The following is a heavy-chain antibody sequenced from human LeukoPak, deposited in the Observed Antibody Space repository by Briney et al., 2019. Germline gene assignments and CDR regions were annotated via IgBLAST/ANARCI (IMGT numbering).Heavy chain of an antibody. V-gene: IGHV3-23*01. D-gene: IGHD3-3*01. CDR2: ISGSGGST. CDR3: AKDWDDFWSGPFDY. J-gene: IGHJ4*02. CDR1: GFTFSSYA. Sequence: PGGSLRLSCAASGFTFSSYAMSWVRQAPGKGLEWVSAISGSGGSTYYADPVKGRFTISRDNSKNTLYLQMNSLRAEDTAVYYCAKDWDDFWSGPFDYWGQGTLVTVSS.